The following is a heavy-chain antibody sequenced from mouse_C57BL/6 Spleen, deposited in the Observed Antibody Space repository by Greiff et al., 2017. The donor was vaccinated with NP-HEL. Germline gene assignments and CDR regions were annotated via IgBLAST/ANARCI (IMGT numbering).Heavy chain of an antibody. CDR2: INPNNGGT. CDR1: GYTFTDYN. CDR3: ARPFTTVVARGDYYAMDY. J-gene: IGHJ4*01. D-gene: IGHD1-1*01. Sequence: VQLKESGPELVKPGASVKIPCKASGYTFTDYNMDWVKQSHGKSLEWIGDINPNNGGTIYNQKFKGKATLTVDKSSSTAYMELRSLTSEDTAGYYCARPFTTVVARGDYYAMDYWGQGTSVTVSS. V-gene: IGHV1-18*01.